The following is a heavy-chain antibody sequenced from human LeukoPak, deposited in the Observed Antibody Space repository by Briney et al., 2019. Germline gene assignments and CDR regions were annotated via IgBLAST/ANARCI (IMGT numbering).Heavy chain of an antibody. CDR2: ISGSGGST. CDR1: GFTFSSYA. V-gene: IGHV3-23*01. J-gene: IGHJ5*02. Sequence: GGSLRLSCAASGFTFSSYAMSWVRQAPGKGLEWVSAISGSGGSTYYADSGKGRFTISRDNSKNTLYLQMNSLRAEDTAVYYCAKLCLYYDILTGYSDGNWFDPWGQGTLVTVSS. CDR3: AKLCLYYDILTGYSDGNWFDP. D-gene: IGHD3-9*01.